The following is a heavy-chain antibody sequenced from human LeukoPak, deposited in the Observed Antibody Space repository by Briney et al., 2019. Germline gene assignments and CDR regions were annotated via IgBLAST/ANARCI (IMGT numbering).Heavy chain of an antibody. CDR2: ISWNSGSI. Sequence: GGSLRLSCAASGFTFDDYAMHWVRQAPGKGLEWVSGISWNSGSIGYADSVKGRFTISRDNAKNSLYLQMNSLRAEDTALYYCAKGRGSRSYDAFDIWGQRTMVTVSS. D-gene: IGHD3-10*01. V-gene: IGHV3-9*01. CDR3: AKGRGSRSYDAFDI. J-gene: IGHJ3*02. CDR1: GFTFDDYA.